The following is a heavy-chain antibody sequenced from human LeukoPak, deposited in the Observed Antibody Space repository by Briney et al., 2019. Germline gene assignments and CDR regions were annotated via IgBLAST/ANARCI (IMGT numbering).Heavy chain of an antibody. Sequence: PGGSLRLSCAASGFTVSSYYMHWVRQAPGKGLEWVAVISYDGSNKYYADSVKGRFTISRDNSKNTLYLQMTSLRAEDTAVYYCAKERATVTNYYYYYGMDVWGQGTTVTVSS. CDR1: GFTVSSYY. V-gene: IGHV3-30*18. J-gene: IGHJ6*02. D-gene: IGHD4-17*01. CDR3: AKERATVTNYYYYYGMDV. CDR2: ISYDGSNK.